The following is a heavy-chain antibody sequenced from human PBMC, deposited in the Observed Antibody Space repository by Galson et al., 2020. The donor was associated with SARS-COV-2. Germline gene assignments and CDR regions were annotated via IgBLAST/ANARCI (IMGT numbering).Heavy chain of an antibody. CDR3: ATGLLPYYYYYMDV. V-gene: IGHV1-24*01. D-gene: IGHD2-15*01. CDR1: GYTLTEVS. CDR2: FDPEDGET. J-gene: IGHJ6*03. Sequence: ASVKVSCKVSGYTLTEVSMHWVRQAPGKGLEWMGGFDPEDGETINAQKFQGRVTMTEDTSTDTDYMELSSLRSEDTAVYYCATGLLPYYYYYMDVWGKGTTVTVSS.